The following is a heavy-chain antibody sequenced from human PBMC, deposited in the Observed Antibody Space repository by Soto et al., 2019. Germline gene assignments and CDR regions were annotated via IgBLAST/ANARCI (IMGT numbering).Heavy chain of an antibody. CDR1: GFTFSGYG. D-gene: IGHD2-8*01. CDR2: ISISGGTT. V-gene: IGHV3-23*01. J-gene: IGHJ4*02. CDR3: AKATNLDY. Sequence: GGSLRLSCVASGFTFSGYGMSWVRQAPGKGLEWVSAISISGGTTYYADYVKGRFTISRDNSKNTLYLQMNSLRAEDTAVYYCAKATNLDYWAQGTLVTVS.